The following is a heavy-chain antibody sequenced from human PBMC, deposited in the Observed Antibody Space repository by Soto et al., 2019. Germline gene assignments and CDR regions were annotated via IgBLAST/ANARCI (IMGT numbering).Heavy chain of an antibody. CDR3: AREEKQLSRYGGDFDY. V-gene: IGHV4-61*01. CDR1: DGSVNSGNYY. CDR2: IYYIGTT. J-gene: IGHJ4*02. Sequence: SETLSLTCSVSDGSVNSGNYYWSWIRQPPGKGLEWIGHIYYIGTTDYNPSLKSRVTISVDTSKNQFSLKVTSVTAADTAVYFCAREEKQLSRYGGDFDYWGQGILVTVSS. D-gene: IGHD3-16*01.